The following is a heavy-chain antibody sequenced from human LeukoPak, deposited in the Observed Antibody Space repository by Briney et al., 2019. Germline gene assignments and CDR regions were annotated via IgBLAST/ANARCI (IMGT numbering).Heavy chain of an antibody. D-gene: IGHD6-13*01. Sequence: PSETLSLTCTVSGGSISSSSYYWGWIRQPPGKGLEWIGSIYYSGSTYYNPSLKSRVTISVDTSKNQFSLKLSSVTAADTAVYYCARSDGSWLYYHYMDVWGKGTTVTVSS. CDR3: ARSDGSWLYYHYMDV. V-gene: IGHV4-39*01. CDR1: GGSISSSSYY. J-gene: IGHJ6*03. CDR2: IYYSGST.